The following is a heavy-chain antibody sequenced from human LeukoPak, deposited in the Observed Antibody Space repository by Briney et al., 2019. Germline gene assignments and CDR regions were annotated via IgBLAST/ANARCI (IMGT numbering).Heavy chain of an antibody. J-gene: IGHJ6*02. D-gene: IGHD6-13*01. Sequence: SSETLSLTCTVSGGSIGSYYWSWIRQPPGKGLEWIGYIYYSGSTNYNPSLKSRVTISVDTSKNQFSLKLSSVTAADTAVYYCARDAGSSSVWDVWGQGTTVTVSS. V-gene: IGHV4-59*01. CDR3: ARDAGSSSVWDV. CDR1: GGSIGSYY. CDR2: IYYSGST.